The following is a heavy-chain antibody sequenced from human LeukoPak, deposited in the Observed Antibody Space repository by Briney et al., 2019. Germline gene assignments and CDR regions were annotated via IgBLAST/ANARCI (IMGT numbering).Heavy chain of an antibody. J-gene: IGHJ4*02. CDR3: ARGGGYDSSGYYYGDY. V-gene: IGHV4-31*03. D-gene: IGHD3-22*01. CDR1: GGSISSGGYY. Sequence: SETLSLTCTVSGGSISSGGYYWSWIRQHPGKGLEWIGYVYYSGSTYYNPSLKSRVTISVDTSKNQFSLKLSSVTAADTAVYYCARGGGYDSSGYYYGDYWGQGTLVTVSS. CDR2: VYYSGST.